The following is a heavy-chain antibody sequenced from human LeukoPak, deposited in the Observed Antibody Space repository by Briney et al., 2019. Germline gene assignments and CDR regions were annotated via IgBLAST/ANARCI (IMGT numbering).Heavy chain of an antibody. D-gene: IGHD3-3*01. CDR3: ARAGGITIFGVVTLNPDAFDI. Sequence: SETLSLTCTVSGGSISSYYWSWIRQPAGKGLEWIGRIYTSGSTNYNPSLKSRVTMSVDTSKNQFSLKLSSVTAADTAVYYCARAGGITIFGVVTLNPDAFDIWGQGTMVTVSS. V-gene: IGHV4-4*07. J-gene: IGHJ3*02. CDR2: IYTSGST. CDR1: GGSISSYY.